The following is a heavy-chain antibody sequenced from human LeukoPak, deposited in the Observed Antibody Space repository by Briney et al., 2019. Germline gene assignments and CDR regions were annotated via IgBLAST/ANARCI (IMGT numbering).Heavy chain of an antibody. J-gene: IGHJ5*02. Sequence: GGSLRLSCAASGFTFSTYGMHWVRQAPGKGLEWVAVIWYDGRTQFYAESVKGRFAVSRDNSKNTLYLQMNSLRAEDTAVYYCARSDWFDPWGQGTLVIVSS. CDR3: ARSDWFDP. CDR1: GFTFSTYG. V-gene: IGHV3-33*01. CDR2: IWYDGRTQ.